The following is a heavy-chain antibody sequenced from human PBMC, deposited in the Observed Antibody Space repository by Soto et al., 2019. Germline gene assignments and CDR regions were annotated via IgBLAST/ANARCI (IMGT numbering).Heavy chain of an antibody. CDR1: GFTFSSYA. V-gene: IGHV3-23*01. J-gene: IGHJ3*02. CDR2: ISGSGGST. Sequence: GGSLRLSCAASGFTFSSYAMSWVRQAPGKGLEWVSAISGSGGSTYYADSVKGRFTISRDNSKNTLYLQMNSLRAEDTAVYYCAKDCPSPDYDYIWGSYRCNDAFDIWGQGTMVTVSS. CDR3: AKDCPSPDYDYIWGSYRCNDAFDI. D-gene: IGHD3-16*02.